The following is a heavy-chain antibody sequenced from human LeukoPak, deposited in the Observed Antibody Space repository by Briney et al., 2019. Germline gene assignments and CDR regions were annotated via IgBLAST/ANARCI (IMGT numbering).Heavy chain of an antibody. D-gene: IGHD3-16*02. CDR3: AKNPYDYVWGSYRSLFDY. V-gene: IGHV3-23*01. CDR2: ISGSGGST. CDR1: GFTFSRYA. Sequence: GGSLRLSCAASGFTFSRYAMSWVRQAPGKGLEWVSAISGSGGSTYYADSVKGRFTISRDNSKNTLYLQMNSLRAEDTAVYYCAKNPYDYVWGSYRSLFDYWGQGTLVTVSS. J-gene: IGHJ4*02.